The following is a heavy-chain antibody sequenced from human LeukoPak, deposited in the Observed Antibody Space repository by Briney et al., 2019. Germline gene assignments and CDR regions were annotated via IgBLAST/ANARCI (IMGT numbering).Heavy chain of an antibody. J-gene: IGHJ5*02. Sequence: NPSETLSLTCTVSGGSISSHYWSWIRQPAGKGLEWIGRIYTSGSTNYNPSLKSRVTMSVDTSKNQFSLKLSSVTAADTAVYYCARDVGYCSSTSCPNWFDPWGQGTLVTVSS. CDR1: GGSISSHY. D-gene: IGHD2-2*01. CDR2: IYTSGST. CDR3: ARDVGYCSSTSCPNWFDP. V-gene: IGHV4-4*07.